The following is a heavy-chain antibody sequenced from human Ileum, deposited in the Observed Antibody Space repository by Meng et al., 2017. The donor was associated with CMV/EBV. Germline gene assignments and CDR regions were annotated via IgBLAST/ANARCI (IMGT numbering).Heavy chain of an antibody. CDR3: ARIPRGGTYESYYFDL. CDR2: IYYSGHS. CDR1: SDSISSVAYY. Sequence: QRQLREARPGLGKPSETLSLTCNVPSDSISSVAYYWAWLRQPPGKGLEWVGSIYYSGHSYYNPSLETRVTILIDTSKKHFSLKLHSVTAADTAMYYCARIPRGGTYESYYFDLWGQGTLVTVSS. D-gene: IGHD5-12*01. J-gene: IGHJ4*02. V-gene: IGHV4-39*07.